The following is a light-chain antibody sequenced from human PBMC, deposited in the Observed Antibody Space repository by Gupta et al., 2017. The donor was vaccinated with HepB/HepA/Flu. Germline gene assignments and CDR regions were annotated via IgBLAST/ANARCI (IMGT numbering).Light chain of an antibody. V-gene: IGKV3-20*01. Sequence: IVLTQSPGTLSMSQGERATLSCRASQSARSTFLAWYQQKPGQAPMLLVYGASSRATGIPDRFSGSGSGTDFTLTISRREPEDFAMYYCQQDGCSLSIFGQGTKMEIK. J-gene: IGKJ2*02. CDR3: QQDGCSLSI. CDR1: QSARSTF. CDR2: GAS.